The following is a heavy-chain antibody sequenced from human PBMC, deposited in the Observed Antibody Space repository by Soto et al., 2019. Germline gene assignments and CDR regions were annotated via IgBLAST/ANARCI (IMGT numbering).Heavy chain of an antibody. D-gene: IGHD2-2*01. J-gene: IGHJ6*02. CDR1: RYSFTSYW. CDR3: ARQDIVVVPAAMGGGYYYYYGMDV. V-gene: IGHV5-51*01. CDR2: IYPGDSDT. Sequence: PGESLKISCNGSRYSFTSYWIGWVLQMPGKGLEWMGIIYPGDSDTRYSPSFQGQVTISADKSISTAYLQWSSLKASDTAMYYCARQDIVVVPAAMGGGYYYYYGMDVWGQGTTVTVSS.